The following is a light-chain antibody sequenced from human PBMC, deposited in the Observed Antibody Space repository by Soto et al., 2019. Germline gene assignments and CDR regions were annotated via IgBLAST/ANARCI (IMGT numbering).Light chain of an antibody. V-gene: IGKV3-20*01. CDR1: QSVSSSY. CDR3: QQYDSSPWT. CDR2: GAS. Sequence: EIVLTQSPATLSLSPGERATLSCRASQSVSSSYLAWYQQKPGQAPRLLIYGASSRATGIPDRFSGSGSGTDFTLTISRLEPEDFAVYFCQQYDSSPWTFGQGTKVEIK. J-gene: IGKJ1*01.